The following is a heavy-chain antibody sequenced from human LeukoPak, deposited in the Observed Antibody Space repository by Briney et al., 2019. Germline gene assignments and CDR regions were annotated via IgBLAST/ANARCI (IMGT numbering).Heavy chain of an antibody. D-gene: IGHD3-10*01. J-gene: IGHJ3*02. CDR2: IYYSGST. V-gene: IGHV4-31*11. CDR3: AASDYYGSAVAFDI. CDR1: GGSISSGGYY. Sequence: PSGTLSLTCAVSGGSISSGGYYWSWIRQHPGKGLEWIGYIYYSGSTYYNPSLKSRVTISVDTSKNQFSLKLSSVTAADTAVYYCAASDYYGSAVAFDIWGQGTMVTVSS.